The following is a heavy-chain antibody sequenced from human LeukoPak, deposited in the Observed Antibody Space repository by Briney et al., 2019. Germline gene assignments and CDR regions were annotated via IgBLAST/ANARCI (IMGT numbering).Heavy chain of an antibody. Sequence: GGSLRLSCAASGFTFTSYGMSWVRQAPGKGLEWVSGISDSGGSTNYADSVKGRFTISRDNSKNTLYLQLNSPRAEDTAVYYCAKDLRRDILTGYSDYWGQGTLVTVSS. V-gene: IGHV3-23*01. CDR3: AKDLRRDILTGYSDY. CDR2: ISDSGGST. D-gene: IGHD3-9*01. J-gene: IGHJ4*02. CDR1: GFTFTSYG.